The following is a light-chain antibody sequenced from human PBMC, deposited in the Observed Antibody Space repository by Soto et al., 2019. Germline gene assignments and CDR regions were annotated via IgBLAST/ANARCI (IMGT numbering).Light chain of an antibody. J-gene: IGLJ2*01. CDR2: ADN. Sequence: QSVLTQTPSVSGAPGQKITMSCTGSSSNIGAGYDVHWYQQFPGAAPRLLIYADNNRPSGVPDRFSASKSGTSASLAITGLRGEDEADYYCQSYDTSLSGVIFGAGTKLTVL. CDR3: QSYDTSLSGVI. CDR1: SSNIGAGYD. V-gene: IGLV1-40*01.